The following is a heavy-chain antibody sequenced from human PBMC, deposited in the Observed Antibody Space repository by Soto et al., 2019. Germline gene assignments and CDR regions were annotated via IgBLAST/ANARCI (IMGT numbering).Heavy chain of an antibody. CDR3: ARTGWSGGYYFDY. V-gene: IGHV3-23*01. CDR1: GFTFSSYA. D-gene: IGHD2-15*01. J-gene: IGHJ4*02. CDR2: ISGSGGST. Sequence: GGPLRLSCAASGFTFSSYAMSWVRQAPGKGLEWVSAISGSGGSTYYADSVKGRFTISRDNSKNTLYLQMNSLRAEDTAVYYCARTGWSGGYYFDYWGQGTLVTVSS.